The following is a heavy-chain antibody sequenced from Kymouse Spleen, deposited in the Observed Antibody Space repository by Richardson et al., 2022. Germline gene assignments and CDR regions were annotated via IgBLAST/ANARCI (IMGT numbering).Heavy chain of an antibody. CDR3: ASITGTSYGSGSYANWVFDY. Sequence: QVQLQQWGAGLLKPSETLSLTCAVYGGSFSGYYWSWIRQPPGKGLEWIGEINHSGSTNYNPSLKSRVTISVDTSKNQFSLKLSSVTAADTAVYYCASITGTSYGSGSYANWVFDYWGQGTLVTVSS. CDR1: GGSFSGYY. CDR2: INHSGST. V-gene: IGHV4-34*01. J-gene: IGHJ4*02. D-gene: IGHD3-10*01.